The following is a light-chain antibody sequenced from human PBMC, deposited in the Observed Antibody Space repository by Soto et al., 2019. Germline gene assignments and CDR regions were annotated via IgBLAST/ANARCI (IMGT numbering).Light chain of an antibody. CDR3: QQYNNWPPFT. J-gene: IGKJ3*01. CDR1: QSVSSS. Sequence: EIVLTQSPATLSLSLGEGATLSCRASQSVSSSLAWYQQKPGQAPRLLIYGASTRATGIPARFSGSGSGTEFTLTISSLQSEDFAVYYCQQYNNWPPFTFGPGTKVDIK. V-gene: IGKV3-15*01. CDR2: GAS.